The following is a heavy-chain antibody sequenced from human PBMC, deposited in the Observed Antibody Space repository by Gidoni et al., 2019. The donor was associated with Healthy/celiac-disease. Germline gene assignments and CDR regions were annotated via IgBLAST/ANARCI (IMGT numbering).Heavy chain of an antibody. Sequence: EVQLVESGGGLVQPGGSLSLSCAASGFTVSSNYMSWVRQAPGKGLEWVSVIYSGGSTYYADSVKGRFTISRDNSKNTLYLQMNSLRAEDTAVYYCAHTCRGYCTNSDYWGQGTLVTVSS. J-gene: IGHJ4*02. V-gene: IGHV3-66*02. CDR2: IYSGGST. D-gene: IGHD2-8*01. CDR1: GFTVSSNY. CDR3: AHTCRGYCTNSDY.